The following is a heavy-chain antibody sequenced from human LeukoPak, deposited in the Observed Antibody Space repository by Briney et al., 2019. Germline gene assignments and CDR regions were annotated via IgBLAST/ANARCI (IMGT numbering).Heavy chain of an antibody. CDR1: GFTFSDDY. D-gene: IGHD6-13*01. CDR2: ISSSGNTI. V-gene: IGHV3-11*01. Sequence: GGSLRLSCAASGFTFSDDYMSWIRQAPGKGLEWVSYISSSGNTIYYADSVKGRFTISMDNAKNSLYLQMNSLRAEDKAVYYCARASSAAGPGYWGQGTLDTVSS. J-gene: IGHJ4*02. CDR3: ARASSAAGPGY.